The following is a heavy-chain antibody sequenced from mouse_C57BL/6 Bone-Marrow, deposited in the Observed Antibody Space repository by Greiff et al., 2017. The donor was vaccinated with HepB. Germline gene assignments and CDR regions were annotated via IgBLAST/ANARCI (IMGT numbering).Heavy chain of an antibody. J-gene: IGHJ1*03. CDR1: GFNIKNTY. Sequence: VQLQQSVAELVRPGASVKLSCTASGFNIKNTYMHWVKQRPEQGLEWIGRIDPANGNTKYAPKFQGKATINADTYSNTAYLQLSSLTSEDTASYYGARYDGYSWYFDVWGTGTTVTVSS. CDR3: ARYDGYSWYFDV. V-gene: IGHV14-3*01. D-gene: IGHD2-3*01. CDR2: IDPANGNT.